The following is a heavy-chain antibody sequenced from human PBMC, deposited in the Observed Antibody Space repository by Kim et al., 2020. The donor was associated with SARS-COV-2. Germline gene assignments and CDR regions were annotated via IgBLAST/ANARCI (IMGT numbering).Heavy chain of an antibody. J-gene: IGHJ5*02. D-gene: IGHD2-15*01. V-gene: IGHV3-23*01. Sequence: RFTISRDNSKNTLYLQMNSLRAEDTAVYYCAKDGEDIVVVVAATPGWFDPWGQGTLVTVSS. CDR3: AKDGEDIVVVVAATPGWFDP.